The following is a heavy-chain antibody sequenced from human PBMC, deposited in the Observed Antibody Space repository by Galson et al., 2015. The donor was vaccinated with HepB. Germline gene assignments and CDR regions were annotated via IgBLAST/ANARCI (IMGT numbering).Heavy chain of an antibody. J-gene: IGHJ4*02. Sequence: SLRLSCAASGFTFSSYGMHWVRQAPGKGLEWVAFIRYEGSNKYYADSVKGRFTISRDNSKNTLYLQMNSLRAEDTAVYYCAKDRAHFPSGWRVFDYWGQGTLVTVSS. CDR3: AKDRAHFPSGWRVFDY. V-gene: IGHV3-30*02. D-gene: IGHD6-19*01. CDR2: IRYEGSNK. CDR1: GFTFSSYG.